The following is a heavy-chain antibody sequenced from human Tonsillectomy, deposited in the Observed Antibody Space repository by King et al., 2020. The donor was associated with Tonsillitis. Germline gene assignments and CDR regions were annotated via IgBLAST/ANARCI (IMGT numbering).Heavy chain of an antibody. Sequence: DSVKGRFTISRDNSKTTRYLEMNSLRVEDTDVYYCAKDGIVLSDWYFDLWGRGTLVTVAS. J-gene: IGHJ2*01. D-gene: IGHD2-15*01. V-gene: IGHV3-30*02. CDR3: AKDGIVLSDWYFDL.